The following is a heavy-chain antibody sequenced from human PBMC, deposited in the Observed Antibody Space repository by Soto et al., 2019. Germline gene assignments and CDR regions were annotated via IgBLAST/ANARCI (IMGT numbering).Heavy chain of an antibody. CDR2: INHSGST. Sequence: SETLSLTCAVSGGSSSSGGYYWGWIRQPPGKGLEWIGEINHSGSTNYNPSLKSRVTISVDTSKNQFSLKLSSVTAADTAVYYCARGSPYSGYAWWGQGTLVTVSS. CDR3: ARGSPYSGYAW. V-gene: IGHV4-39*07. CDR1: GGSSSSGGYY. J-gene: IGHJ4*02. D-gene: IGHD5-12*01.